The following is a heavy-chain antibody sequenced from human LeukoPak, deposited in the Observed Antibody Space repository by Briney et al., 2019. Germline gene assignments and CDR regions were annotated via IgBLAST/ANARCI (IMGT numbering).Heavy chain of an antibody. D-gene: IGHD2/OR15-2a*01. Sequence: SETLSLTCTVSGGSISSYYWSRIRQPAGKGLEWIGRIYTSGSTNYNPSLKSRVTMSLDTSKNQFSLRLSSVTAADTAVYYCARHPFSTPFDYWGRGTLVTVSS. V-gene: IGHV4-4*07. CDR3: ARHPFSTPFDY. CDR2: IYTSGST. CDR1: GGSISSYY. J-gene: IGHJ4*02.